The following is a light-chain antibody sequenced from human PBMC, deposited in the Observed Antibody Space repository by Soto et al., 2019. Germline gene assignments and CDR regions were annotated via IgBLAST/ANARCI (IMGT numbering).Light chain of an antibody. Sequence: EIMMTQSPATLSVSPGESATLSCWASQSVSNNLAWYQHKPGQAPRLLIYYASTRATGIPARFSGSGSGTEFTLPISSLQSEDFALYYCQQYNDWPPITFGQGTRLEMK. V-gene: IGKV3-15*01. J-gene: IGKJ5*01. CDR3: QQYNDWPPIT. CDR2: YAS. CDR1: QSVSNN.